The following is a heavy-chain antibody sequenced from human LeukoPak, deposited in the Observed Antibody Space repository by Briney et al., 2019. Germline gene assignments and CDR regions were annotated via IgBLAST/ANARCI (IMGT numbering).Heavy chain of an antibody. V-gene: IGHV3-30*04. CDR1: GFTFSSYA. CDR3: ARGSGGWYFWFDP. CDR2: ISYDGSNK. Sequence: GGSLRLSCAASGFTFSSYAMHWVRQAPGKGLEWVAVISYDGSNKYYADSVKGRFTISRDNSKNTLYLQMNSLRAEDTAVYYCARGSGGWYFWFDPWGQGTLVTVSS. D-gene: IGHD6-19*01. J-gene: IGHJ5*02.